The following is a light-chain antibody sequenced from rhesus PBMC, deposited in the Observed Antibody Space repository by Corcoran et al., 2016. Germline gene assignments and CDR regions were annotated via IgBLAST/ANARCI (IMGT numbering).Light chain of an antibody. CDR3: QQYSSSPLT. CDR1: QSISSW. V-gene: IGKV1-22*01. J-gene: IGKJ4*01. CDR2: RAS. Sequence: DIQMTQSPSSLSASVGDTVTITCRASQSISSWLAWYQQKPGKAPHFLIYRASSLQSGVPSRFSGDGSRTDFTLTISSLQSVDFATYYCQQYSSSPLTFGGGTKVGIK.